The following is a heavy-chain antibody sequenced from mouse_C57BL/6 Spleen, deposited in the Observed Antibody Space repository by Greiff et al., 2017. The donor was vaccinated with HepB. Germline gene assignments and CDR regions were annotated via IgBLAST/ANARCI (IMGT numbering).Heavy chain of an antibody. V-gene: IGHV1-63*01. CDR3: ARGGYDYYAMDY. CDR2: IYPGGGYT. J-gene: IGHJ4*01. Sequence: VQLQQSGAELVRPGPSVKMSCKASGYTFTNYWIGWAKQRPGHGLEWIGDIYPGGGYTNYNEKFKGKATLTADKSSSTAYMQFSSLTSEDSAIYYCARGGYDYYAMDYWGQGTSVTVSS. CDR1: GYTFTNYW.